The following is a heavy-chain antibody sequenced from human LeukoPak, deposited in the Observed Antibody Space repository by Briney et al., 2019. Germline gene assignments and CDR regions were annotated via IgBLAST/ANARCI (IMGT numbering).Heavy chain of an antibody. V-gene: IGHV1-18*01. CDR1: GYSFTSYG. CDR3: ARNAIDGYSSGWYFM. Sequence: ASVKVSCKASGYSFTSYGISWVRQAPGQGLEWMGWISAYNGNTNYAQKLQGRVTMTTDTSTSTAYMELRSLRSEDTAVYYCARNAIDGYSSGWYFMWGQGTLVTVSS. J-gene: IGHJ4*02. D-gene: IGHD6-19*01. CDR2: ISAYNGNT.